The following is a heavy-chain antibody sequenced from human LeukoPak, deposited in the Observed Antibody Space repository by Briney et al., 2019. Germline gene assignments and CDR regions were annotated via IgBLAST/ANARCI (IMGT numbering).Heavy chain of an antibody. Sequence: GGSLRLSCAASGFTFSMYAMHWVRQAPGKGLEYVSAISSDGSSTYYANSVKGRFTISRDTSKNTLYLQMGSLRADDMAVYYCARSLRDFWSGYLGYWGQGTLVTVSS. CDR3: ARSLRDFWSGYLGY. V-gene: IGHV3-64*01. CDR2: ISSDGSST. J-gene: IGHJ4*02. D-gene: IGHD3-3*01. CDR1: GFTFSMYA.